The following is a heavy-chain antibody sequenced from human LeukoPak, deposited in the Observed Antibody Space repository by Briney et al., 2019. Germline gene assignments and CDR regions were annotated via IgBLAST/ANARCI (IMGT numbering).Heavy chain of an antibody. D-gene: IGHD4-17*01. Sequence: PSETLSLTCTVSGGSISNYCWSWIRQPPGKGLEWIGSIYFIGSADYNPSLKSRVTMSVDTSKNQLSLKLSSVTAADTAVYYCARSGIYGDYGIYFDYWGQGTLVTVSS. CDR1: GGSISNYC. CDR3: ARSGIYGDYGIYFDY. V-gene: IGHV4-59*01. CDR2: IYFIGSA. J-gene: IGHJ4*02.